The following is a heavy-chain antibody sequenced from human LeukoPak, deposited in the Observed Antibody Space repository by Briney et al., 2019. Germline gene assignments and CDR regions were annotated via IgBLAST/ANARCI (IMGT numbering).Heavy chain of an antibody. D-gene: IGHD6-19*01. J-gene: IGHJ4*02. V-gene: IGHV3-30*18. CDR1: GFTFSSYG. Sequence: PGGSLRLSCVASGFTFSSYGMHWVRQAPGKGLEWVAVISYDGSNKYYADSVKGRFTISRDNSKNTLYLQMNSLRAEDTAVYYCAKEASTLYSSGWYFDYWGQGTLVTVSS. CDR3: AKEASTLYSSGWYFDY. CDR2: ISYDGSNK.